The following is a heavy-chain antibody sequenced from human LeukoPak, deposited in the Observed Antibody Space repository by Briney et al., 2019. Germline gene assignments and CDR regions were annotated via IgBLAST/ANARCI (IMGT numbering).Heavy chain of an antibody. V-gene: IGHV1-18*01. CDR2: ISGYNGDT. CDR1: GYTFTSYG. D-gene: IGHD1-26*01. CDR3: ARGGIYVNWLDP. Sequence: ASVKVSCKASGYTFTSYGISWVRQAPGQGLEWMGWISGYNGDTKYAQKVQGRVIMTKDTSTNTAYMELRSLRSDDTAVYYCARGGIYVNWLDPWGQGTLVTVSS. J-gene: IGHJ5*02.